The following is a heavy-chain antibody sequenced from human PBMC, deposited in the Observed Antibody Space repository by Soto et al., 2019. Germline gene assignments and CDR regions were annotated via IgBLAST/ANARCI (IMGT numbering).Heavy chain of an antibody. CDR2: INHSGST. CDR1: GGSFSGYY. V-gene: IGHV4-34*01. J-gene: IGHJ6*02. CDR3: ARGNSGYDYGGDDYYYGMDV. D-gene: IGHD5-12*01. Sequence: PSETLSLTCAVYGGSFSGYYWSWIRQPPGKGLEWIGEINHSGSTNYNPSLKSRVTISVDTSKNQFSLKPSSVTAADTAVYYCARGNSGYDYGGDDYYYGMDVWGQGTTVTVSS.